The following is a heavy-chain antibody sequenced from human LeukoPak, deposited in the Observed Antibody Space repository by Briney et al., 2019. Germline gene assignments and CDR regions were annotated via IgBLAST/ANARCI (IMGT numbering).Heavy chain of an antibody. CDR1: GFTFSSYS. CDR2: ISSSSSYI. V-gene: IGHV3-21*04. CDR3: AAGGYDYNYYYGMDV. J-gene: IGHJ6*02. D-gene: IGHD5-12*01. Sequence: GGSLRLSCAASGFTFSSYSMNWVRQAPGKGLEWVSSISSSSSYIYYADSVKGRFTISRDNAKNSLYLQMNSLRAEDTAVYYCAAGGYDYNYYYGMDVWGQGTTVTVSS.